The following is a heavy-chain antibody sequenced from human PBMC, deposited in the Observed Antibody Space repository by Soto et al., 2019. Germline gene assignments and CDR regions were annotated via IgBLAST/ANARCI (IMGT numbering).Heavy chain of an antibody. CDR1: GYTFTSYD. V-gene: IGHV1-8*01. Sequence: QVQLVQSGAEVKKPGASVKVSCKASGYTFTSYDINWVRQATGQGLEWMGWMNPNSGNTGYAQKFQGRVTMXXNXSXLTAYMELSSLRPEDTAVYYCARGLEYSSSAPWFDPWGQGTLVTVSS. CDR3: ARGLEYSSSAPWFDP. CDR2: MNPNSGNT. D-gene: IGHD6-6*01. J-gene: IGHJ5*02.